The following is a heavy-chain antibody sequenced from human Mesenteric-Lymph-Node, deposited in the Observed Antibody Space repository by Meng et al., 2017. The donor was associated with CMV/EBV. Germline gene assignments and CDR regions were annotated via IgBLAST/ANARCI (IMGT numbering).Heavy chain of an antibody. D-gene: IGHD6-13*01. V-gene: IGHV3-23*01. CDR1: GFKFSDYA. CDR2: ISGSGVGI. J-gene: IGHJ4*02. Sequence: GSGFKFSDYAMRWVRQAPGKGLEWVSGISGSGVGIYYADAVKGRFTISRDNFKNTLYLQMNSLRAEDTAVYFCAKEGHTSNWYIDYWGQGTLVTVSS. CDR3: AKEGHTSNWYIDY.